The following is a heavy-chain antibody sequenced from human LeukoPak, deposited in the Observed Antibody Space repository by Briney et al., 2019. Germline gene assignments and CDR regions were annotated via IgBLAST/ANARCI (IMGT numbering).Heavy chain of an antibody. CDR2: ISSSSSYI. Sequence: GGSLRLSCAASGFTFSSYSMNWVRQAPGKGLEWVSSISSSSSYIYYADSVKGRFTISRDNAKNSLYLQMNSLRAEDTAVYHCARDQRGAAGTGTFDPWGQGTLVTVSS. D-gene: IGHD6-13*01. CDR1: GFTFSSYS. CDR3: ARDQRGAAGTGTFDP. V-gene: IGHV3-21*01. J-gene: IGHJ5*02.